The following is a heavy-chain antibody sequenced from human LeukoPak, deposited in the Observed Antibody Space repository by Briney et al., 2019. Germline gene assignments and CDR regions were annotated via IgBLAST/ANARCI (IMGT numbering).Heavy chain of an antibody. J-gene: IGHJ4*02. Sequence: GGSLRLSCAASGFTFRSYEMKWVRQAPGKGPEWVSHISSSGSTIYYADSVKGRFTISRDNAKNSLYLQMNSLRAEDSAVYYCARGGYSNDPFDCWGQGTLVTVSS. CDR3: ARGGYSNDPFDC. V-gene: IGHV3-48*03. CDR1: GFTFRSYE. D-gene: IGHD4-11*01. CDR2: ISSSGSTI.